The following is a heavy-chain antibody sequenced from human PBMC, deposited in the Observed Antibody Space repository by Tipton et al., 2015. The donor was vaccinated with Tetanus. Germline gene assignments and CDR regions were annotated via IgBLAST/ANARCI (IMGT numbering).Heavy chain of an antibody. Sequence: QSGAEVKTPGSSVKVSCIASGGSFRTYAFSWVRQAPGQGLEWVGGIIPMFGAADYAQKFRESVAITADESTSTVYLELSNLRSEDTAIYYCAAKGGVGPSLFDSWGQGIALTVPS. CDR1: GGSFRTYA. V-gene: IGHV1-69*01. CDR3: AAKGGVGPSLFDS. CDR2: IIPMFGAA. J-gene: IGHJ4*02. D-gene: IGHD1-26*01.